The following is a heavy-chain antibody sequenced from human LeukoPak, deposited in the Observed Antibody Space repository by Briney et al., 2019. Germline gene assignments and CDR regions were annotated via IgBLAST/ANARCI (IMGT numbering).Heavy chain of an antibody. Sequence: PGGSLRLSCAASGFTFSSYEMSWVRQASGKGLEWVAVISYDGSNKYYADSVKGRFTISRDNSKNTLYLQMNSLRAEDTAVYYCAKVWMYYDSSGYDYWGQGTLVTVSS. CDR2: ISYDGSNK. CDR3: AKVWMYYDSSGYDY. J-gene: IGHJ4*02. V-gene: IGHV3-30*18. D-gene: IGHD3-22*01. CDR1: GFTFSSYE.